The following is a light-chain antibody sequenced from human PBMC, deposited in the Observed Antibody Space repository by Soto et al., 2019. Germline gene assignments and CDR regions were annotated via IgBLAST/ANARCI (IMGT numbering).Light chain of an antibody. CDR2: DVS. CDR3: SSYTTSNTRQIV. Sequence: QSTLTQPASVSGSPGQSITISCTGTSSDVGGYNYVSWYQHHPGKAPKLMIYDVSNRPSGVSNRFSGSKSGNTASLTISGXXXXXEADYYCSSYTTSNTRQIVFGTGTKLTVL. V-gene: IGLV2-14*03. J-gene: IGLJ1*01. CDR1: SSDVGGYNY.